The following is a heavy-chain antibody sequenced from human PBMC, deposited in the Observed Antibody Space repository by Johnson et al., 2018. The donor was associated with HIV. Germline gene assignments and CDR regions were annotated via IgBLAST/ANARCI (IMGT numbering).Heavy chain of an antibody. D-gene: IGHD5-24*01. CDR1: GFTFSSYA. J-gene: IGHJ3*02. Sequence: QVQLVESGGGVVQPGRSLRLSCAASGFTFSSYAMHWVRQAPGKGLEWVAVIWFDGSKKYYTDSVKVRFTISRYNSKNTLHLPRNSLRGEDTAVYYCARACRYGYTCDAFYIWCQGTMVTVSS. CDR2: IWFDGSKK. V-gene: IGHV3-33*08. CDR3: ARACRYGYTCDAFYI.